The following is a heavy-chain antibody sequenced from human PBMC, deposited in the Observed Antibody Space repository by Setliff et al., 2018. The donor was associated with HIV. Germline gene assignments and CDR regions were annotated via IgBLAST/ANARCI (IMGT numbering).Heavy chain of an antibody. CDR2: IYPGDSDT. Sequence: PGESLKISCKGSGYGFSNYWLAWVRQTPGKGLEWMGIIYPGDSDTRYSPSFQGQVTFSADKSINTAYLQWGSLKASDTGMYYCARHHELTAHGLFDSWGQGTLVTVSS. D-gene: IGHD1-7*01. V-gene: IGHV5-51*01. CDR3: ARHHELTAHGLFDS. CDR1: GYGFSNYW. J-gene: IGHJ4*02.